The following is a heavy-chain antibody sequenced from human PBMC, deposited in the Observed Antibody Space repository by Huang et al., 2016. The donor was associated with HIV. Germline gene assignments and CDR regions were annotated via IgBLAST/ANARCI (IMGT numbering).Heavy chain of an antibody. CDR1: VGSFTGHL. Sequence: QVQLQQWGVGLLRSTATLSLTCAVYVGSFTGHLWTWIRQSPGRGLEWFGEINQSGSTNNNPSLKSRVSRAVDMSKNQVSLKLTAVTAADAAVYYCARGRSRMTMIVVTASGVIDIWGHGTVVAVSS. CDR3: ARGRSRMTMIVVTASGVIDI. CDR2: INQSGST. J-gene: IGHJ3*02. D-gene: IGHD3-22*01. V-gene: IGHV4-34*02.